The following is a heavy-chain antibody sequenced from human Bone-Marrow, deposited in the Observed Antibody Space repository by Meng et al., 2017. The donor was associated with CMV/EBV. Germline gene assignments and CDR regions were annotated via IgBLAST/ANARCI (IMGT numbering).Heavy chain of an antibody. Sequence: FTFSSYAMSWVRQAPGKGLEWVSAISGSGGSTYSADSVKGRFTISRDNSKNSLYLQMNSLRAEDTAVYYCARDGSSSWYPKDNWLDPWGQGTLVTVSS. CDR2: ISGSGGST. D-gene: IGHD6-13*01. CDR1: FTFSSYA. V-gene: IGHV3-23*01. J-gene: IGHJ5*02. CDR3: ARDGSSSWYPKDNWLDP.